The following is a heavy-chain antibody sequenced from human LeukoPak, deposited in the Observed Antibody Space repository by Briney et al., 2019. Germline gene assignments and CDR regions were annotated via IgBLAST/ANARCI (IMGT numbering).Heavy chain of an antibody. Sequence: SETLSLTCAVYGGSFSGYYWSWIRQPPGKGLEWIGEINHSGSTNYNPSLKSRVTISVDTSKNQFSLKLSSVTAADTAVYYCARGRKEGYSYGYRYWGQGTLVTVSS. CDR2: INHSGST. D-gene: IGHD5-18*01. J-gene: IGHJ4*02. V-gene: IGHV4-34*01. CDR3: ARGRKEGYSYGYRY. CDR1: GGSFSGYY.